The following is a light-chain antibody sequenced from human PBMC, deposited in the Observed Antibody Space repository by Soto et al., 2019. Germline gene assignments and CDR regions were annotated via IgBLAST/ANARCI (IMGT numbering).Light chain of an antibody. V-gene: IGLV2-14*01. CDR2: EVS. CDR3: SSYTSRTTFVI. CDR1: SSDIGGYNY. Sequence: QSALTQPASVSGSPGQSITISCTGTSSDIGGYNYVSWYQHHPGKSPNLMIYEVSNRPSGVSNRFSGSKSGNTASLTISGLQAADEADYHCSSYTSRTTFVIFGGGTKLTVL. J-gene: IGLJ2*01.